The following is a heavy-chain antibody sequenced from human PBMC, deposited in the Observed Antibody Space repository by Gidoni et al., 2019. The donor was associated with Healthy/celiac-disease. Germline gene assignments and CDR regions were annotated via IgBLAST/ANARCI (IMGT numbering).Heavy chain of an antibody. Sequence: QVQLVQSGAEVKKPGSSVKVSCKASGGTFISYAISWVPQAPGQGVEWMGGIIPILGKANYAQKFQGRVTSTADESTSTAYMELSSLRSEETAVYYCASPPGIYSYGYYDYWGQGTLVTVSS. V-gene: IGHV1-69*12. CDR1: GGTFISYA. CDR3: ASPPGIYSYGYYDY. J-gene: IGHJ4*02. CDR2: IIPILGKA. D-gene: IGHD5-18*01.